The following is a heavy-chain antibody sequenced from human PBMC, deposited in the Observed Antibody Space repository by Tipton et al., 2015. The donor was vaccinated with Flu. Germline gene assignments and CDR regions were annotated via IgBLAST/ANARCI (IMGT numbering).Heavy chain of an antibody. CDR2: IYYSGST. D-gene: IGHD3-10*01. J-gene: IGHJ5*02. CDR1: GGSISSYY. Sequence: TLSLTCTVSGGSISSYYWTWIRQPPGKGLEWIGYIYYSGSTNYNPPLKSRVTISLDTSKNQFSLKLSSVTAADTAVYYCATNYYGSGRYGLSWGQGTLVTASA. V-gene: IGHV4-59*08. CDR3: ATNYYGSGRYGLS.